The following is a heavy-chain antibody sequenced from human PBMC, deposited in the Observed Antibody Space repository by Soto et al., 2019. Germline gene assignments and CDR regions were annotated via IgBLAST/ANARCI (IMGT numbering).Heavy chain of an antibody. Sequence: SETLSLTSTGSGSYISSYYWSWIRQPPGKGLEWIGYIYYSGSTNYNPSLKSRVTISVDTSKNQFSLKLSSVTAADTAVYYCARDKITGLFDYWGQGTLVTVSS. CDR1: GSYISSYY. J-gene: IGHJ4*02. CDR2: IYYSGST. CDR3: ARDKITGLFDY. V-gene: IGHV4-59*12. D-gene: IGHD2-8*02.